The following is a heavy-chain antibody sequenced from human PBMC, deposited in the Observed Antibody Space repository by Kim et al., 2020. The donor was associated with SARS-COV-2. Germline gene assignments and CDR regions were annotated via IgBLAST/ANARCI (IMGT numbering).Heavy chain of an antibody. CDR2: INPKSGDT. CDR3: ARGQNDY. V-gene: IGHV1-2*02. Sequence: ASVKVSCKAXGYTFTGHPIHWVRQAPGQGLEYMGWINPKSGDTKYVQKFQGRVTMTRDTSISTAYMELSNLRSDDTAVYYCARGQNDYWGQGTLVTVSS. J-gene: IGHJ4*02. CDR1: GYTFTGHP.